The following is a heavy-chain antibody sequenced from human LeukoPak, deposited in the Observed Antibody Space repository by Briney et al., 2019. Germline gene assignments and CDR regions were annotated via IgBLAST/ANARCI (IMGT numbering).Heavy chain of an antibody. J-gene: IGHJ4*02. V-gene: IGHV4-59*01. Sequence: SETLSLTCTASGGSISSYYWSWIRQPPGKGLEWVGYIYYSGSTNYNPSLKSRVTISVDTSKNQFSLKLSSVTAADTAVYYCARESTVAGTGIDYWGQGTLVTVSS. CDR3: ARESTVAGTGIDY. CDR1: GGSISSYY. D-gene: IGHD6-19*01. CDR2: IYYSGST.